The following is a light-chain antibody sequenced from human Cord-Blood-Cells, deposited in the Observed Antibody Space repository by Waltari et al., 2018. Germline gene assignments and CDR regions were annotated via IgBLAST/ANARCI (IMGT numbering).Light chain of an antibody. Sequence: QSALPQPASVSGSPGSSITISCPGTSSDVGGYNYISWYQQHPGKAPKLMIYEVSNRPSGVSNRFSGSKSGNTASLTISGLQAEDEADYYCSSYTSSSTYVFGTGTKVTVL. J-gene: IGLJ1*01. V-gene: IGLV2-14*01. CDR2: EVS. CDR3: SSYTSSSTYV. CDR1: SSDVGGYNY.